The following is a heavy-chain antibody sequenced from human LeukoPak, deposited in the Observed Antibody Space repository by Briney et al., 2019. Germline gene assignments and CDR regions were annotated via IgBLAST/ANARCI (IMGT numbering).Heavy chain of an antibody. CDR3: ARENIVGVNYFDY. Sequence: GASVKVSCKASGYTFTSYDINWVRQATGQGLEWMGWMNPNSGNTGYAQKFQGRVTMTRNTSISTVYMELSSLRSEDTAVYYCARENIVGVNYFDYWGQGTLVTVSS. J-gene: IGHJ4*02. CDR1: GYTFTSYD. V-gene: IGHV1-8*01. D-gene: IGHD1-26*01. CDR2: MNPNSGNT.